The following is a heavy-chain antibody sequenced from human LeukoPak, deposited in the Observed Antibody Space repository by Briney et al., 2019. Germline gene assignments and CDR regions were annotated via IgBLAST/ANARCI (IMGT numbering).Heavy chain of an antibody. J-gene: IGHJ6*03. V-gene: IGHV1-18*01. CDR3: ARDSVVVVPAAIRMDV. Sequence: ASVKVSCKASGYTFTSYGISWVRQAPGQGLEWMGWISAYNGITNYAQKLQGRVTMTTDTSTSTAYMELRSLRSDDTAVYYCARDSVVVVPAAIRMDVWGKGTTVTVSS. CDR1: GYTFTSYG. D-gene: IGHD2-2*01. CDR2: ISAYNGIT.